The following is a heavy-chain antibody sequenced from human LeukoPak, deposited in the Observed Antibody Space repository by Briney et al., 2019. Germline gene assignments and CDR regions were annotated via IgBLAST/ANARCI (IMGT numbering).Heavy chain of an antibody. CDR3: ASRRITIFGVASNDAFDI. CDR1: GGSISSGDYY. J-gene: IGHJ3*02. Sequence: SETLSLTCTVSGGSISSGDYYWSWIRQPPGKGLEWIGYIYYSGSTYYNPSLKSRVTISVDTSKNHFSLKLSSVTAADTAVYSCASRRITIFGVASNDAFDIWGQGTMVTVSS. D-gene: IGHD3-3*01. CDR2: IYYSGST. V-gene: IGHV4-30-4*08.